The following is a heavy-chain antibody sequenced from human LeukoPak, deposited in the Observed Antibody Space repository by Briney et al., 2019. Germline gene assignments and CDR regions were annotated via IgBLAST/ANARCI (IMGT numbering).Heavy chain of an antibody. V-gene: IGHV3-74*01. Sequence: QTGGSLRLSCAASGFTFSGYWMQWVRQAPGKGLVWVSRINSDGSTTTYADSVKGRFTISRDNAKNTLYLQMNSLRAEDTAVYYCARFRTWGDKAFDYWGQGTLVTVSS. J-gene: IGHJ4*02. CDR3: ARFRTWGDKAFDY. CDR1: GFTFSGYW. D-gene: IGHD2-21*02. CDR2: INSDGSTT.